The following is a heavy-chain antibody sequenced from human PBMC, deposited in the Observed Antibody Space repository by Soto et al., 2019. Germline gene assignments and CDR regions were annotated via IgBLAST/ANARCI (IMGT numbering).Heavy chain of an antibody. CDR3: ARERVRFGELLNGMDV. D-gene: IGHD3-10*01. CDR1: GGTFSSYA. CDR2: IIPIFGTA. J-gene: IGHJ6*02. V-gene: IGHV1-69*01. Sequence: QVQLVQSGAEVKKPGSSVKVSCKASGGTFSSYAISWVRQAPGQGLEWMGGIIPIFGTANYAQKFQGRVTINADESTSTAYMELSRLRSEDTAVYYCARERVRFGELLNGMDVWGQGTTVTVSS.